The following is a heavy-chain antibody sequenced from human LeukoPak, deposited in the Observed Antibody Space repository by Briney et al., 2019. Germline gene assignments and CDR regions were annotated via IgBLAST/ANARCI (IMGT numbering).Heavy chain of an antibody. V-gene: IGHV4-59*01. CDR1: GGSISTYN. J-gene: IGHJ5*02. D-gene: IGHD5-24*01. CDR3: ARDQTEMATISRWFDP. Sequence: SETLSPTCTVSGGSISTYNWSWIRQPPGKGLEWIGYIYYSGSTNYNPSLKSRVTISVDTSKNQFSLKLSSVTAADTAVYYCARDQTEMATISRWFDPWGQGILVTVSS. CDR2: IYYSGST.